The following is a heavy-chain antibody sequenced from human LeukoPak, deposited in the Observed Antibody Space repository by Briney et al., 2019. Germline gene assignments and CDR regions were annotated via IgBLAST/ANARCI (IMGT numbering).Heavy chain of an antibody. CDR1: GYTFTGYY. V-gene: IGHV1-2*02. D-gene: IGHD6-13*01. Sequence: ASVNVSCKASGYTFTGYYMHWVRQAPGQGLEWMGWINPNSGGTNYAQKFQGRVTMTRDTSISTAYMELSRLRSDDTAVYYCARDVAAAVNWFDPWGQGTLVTVSS. J-gene: IGHJ5*02. CDR2: INPNSGGT. CDR3: ARDVAAAVNWFDP.